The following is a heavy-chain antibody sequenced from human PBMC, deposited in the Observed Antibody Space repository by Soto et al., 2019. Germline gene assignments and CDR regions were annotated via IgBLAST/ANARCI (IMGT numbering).Heavy chain of an antibody. CDR1: GYTFTRYY. CDR2: INAGNGNT. Sequence: GASVKVSCKASGYTFTRYYMHCVRQAPGQRLEWMGWINAGNGNTKYSQKFQGRVTITRDTSASTAYMELSSLRSEDTAVYYCARDTAMVYYYGMEVWGQGTTVTVSS. D-gene: IGHD5-18*01. J-gene: IGHJ6*02. V-gene: IGHV1-3*01. CDR3: ARDTAMVYYYGMEV.